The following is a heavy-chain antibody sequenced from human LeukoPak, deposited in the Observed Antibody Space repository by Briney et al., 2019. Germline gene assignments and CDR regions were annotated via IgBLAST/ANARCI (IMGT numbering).Heavy chain of an antibody. D-gene: IGHD4-17*01. V-gene: IGHV3-30-3*01. Sequence: GGSLRLSCAASGFSFTSYAMSWVRQAPGKGLEWVAVISYDGSNKYYADSVKGRFSISRDNSRNTQNLQMSSLRVEDTAVCYCARETGSAVGSTDFDYWGQGTLVTVSS. J-gene: IGHJ4*02. CDR3: ARETGSAVGSTDFDY. CDR2: ISYDGSNK. CDR1: GFSFTSYA.